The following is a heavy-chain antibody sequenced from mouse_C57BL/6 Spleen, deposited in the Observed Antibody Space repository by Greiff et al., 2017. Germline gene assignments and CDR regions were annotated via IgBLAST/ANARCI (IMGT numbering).Heavy chain of an antibody. CDR3: ARESYYDYALYFDY. Sequence: VQLQQSGAELVKPGASVKLSCKASGYTFTSYWMHWVKQRPGQGLEWIGMIHPNSGSTNYNEKFKSKATLTVDKSSSTAYMQLSSLTSEDSAVYYCARESYYDYALYFDYWGQGTTLTVSS. CDR1: GYTFTSYW. V-gene: IGHV1-64*01. CDR2: IHPNSGST. D-gene: IGHD2-4*01. J-gene: IGHJ2*01.